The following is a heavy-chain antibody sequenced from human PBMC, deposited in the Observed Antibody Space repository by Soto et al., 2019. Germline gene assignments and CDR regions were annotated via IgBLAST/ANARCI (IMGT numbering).Heavy chain of an antibody. V-gene: IGHV5-51*01. D-gene: IGHD2-8*01. CDR2: IYPGDSDT. CDR1: GYTFTDYW. CDR3: ARQTTNFRYYYYVMDV. J-gene: IGHJ6*04. Sequence: GASLKISCKGSGYTFTDYWIGWVRQLPGKGLEWMGIIYPGDSDTRYSPSFQGHVTITVDKSTNTAYLQWNTLRASDTAMYYCARQTTNFRYYYYVMDVCGKGTTV.